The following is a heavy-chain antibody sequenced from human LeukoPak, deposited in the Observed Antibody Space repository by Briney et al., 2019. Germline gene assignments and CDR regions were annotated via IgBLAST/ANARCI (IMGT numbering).Heavy chain of an antibody. CDR1: GGSFSGYY. CDR3: ARGETFITMVRGVMTS. V-gene: IGHV4-34*01. J-gene: IGHJ4*02. CDR2: INHSGST. Sequence: PSETLSLTCAVYGGSFSGYYWSWIRQPPGKGLEWIGEINHSGSTNYNPSLKSRVTISVDKSKNQFSLKLSSVTAADTAVYYCARGETFITMVRGVMTSWGQGTLVTVSS. D-gene: IGHD3-10*01.